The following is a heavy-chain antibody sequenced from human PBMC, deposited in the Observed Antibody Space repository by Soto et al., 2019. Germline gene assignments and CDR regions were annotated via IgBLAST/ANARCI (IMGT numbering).Heavy chain of an antibody. J-gene: IGHJ6*02. Sequence: GGSLRLSCIASGFTFSRFSMHWVRQAPGKGLEWVAVIWYDGSNKYYADSVKGRFTISRDNSKNTLYLQMNSLRAEDTAVYYCARDQGWLRFYYYYYGMDVWGQGTTVTVSS. D-gene: IGHD5-12*01. CDR2: IWYDGSNK. CDR3: ARDQGWLRFYYYYYGMDV. CDR1: GFTFSRFS. V-gene: IGHV3-33*08.